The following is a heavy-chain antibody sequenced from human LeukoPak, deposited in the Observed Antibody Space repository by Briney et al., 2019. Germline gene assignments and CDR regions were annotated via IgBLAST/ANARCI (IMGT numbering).Heavy chain of an antibody. CDR1: GYTFTSYG. D-gene: IGHD2-15*01. J-gene: IGHJ6*02. Sequence: ASVKVSCKASGYTFTSYGISWVRQAPGQGLEWMGWISAYNGNTNYAQKLQGRVTMTTDTSTSTAYMELRSLRSDDTAVYYCARWGARYCSGGSCYLTQGVYGMDVWGQGTTVTVSS. CDR3: ARWGARYCSGGSCYLTQGVYGMDV. V-gene: IGHV1-18*01. CDR2: ISAYNGNT.